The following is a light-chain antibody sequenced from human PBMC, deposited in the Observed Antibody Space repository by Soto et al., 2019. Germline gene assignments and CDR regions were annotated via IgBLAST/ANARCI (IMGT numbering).Light chain of an antibody. Sequence: QLVLTQSPSASASLGASVKLTCTLSSGHSSYAIAWHQQKPEKGPRYLMNLNIDGSHSKGDGIPDRFSGSSSGAERYLTISSLQSEDEADYYCQTWVTGIVVFGGGTKLTVL. CDR2: LNIDGSH. V-gene: IGLV4-69*01. J-gene: IGLJ2*01. CDR1: SGHSSYA. CDR3: QTWVTGIVV.